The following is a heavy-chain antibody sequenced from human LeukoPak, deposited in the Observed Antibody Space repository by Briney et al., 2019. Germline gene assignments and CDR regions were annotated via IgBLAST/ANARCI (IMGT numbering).Heavy chain of an antibody. J-gene: IGHJ4*02. Sequence: SETLSLTCTVSGGSISSYYWSWIRQPPGKGLEWIGYIYYRGSTNYNPSLKSRVTISVDTSKNQFSLKLSSVTAADTAVYYCARQGPHHYDSSGYYYHYWGQGTLVTVSS. CDR2: IYYRGST. CDR1: GGSISSYY. CDR3: ARQGPHHYDSSGYYYHY. V-gene: IGHV4-59*01. D-gene: IGHD3-22*01.